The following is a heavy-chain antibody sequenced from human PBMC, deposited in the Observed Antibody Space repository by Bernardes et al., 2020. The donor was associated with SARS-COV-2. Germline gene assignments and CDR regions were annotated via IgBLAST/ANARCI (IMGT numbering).Heavy chain of an antibody. Sequence: ASVKVSCKASGYTFTSYGISWVRQAPGQGLEWMGWISAYNGNTNYAQKLQGRVTMTTDTSTSTAYMELRSLRSDDTAVYYCARDRLATVTTDIYYYYYGMDVWGKGTKVTVSS. CDR1: GYTFTSYG. D-gene: IGHD4-17*01. CDR2: ISAYNGNT. CDR3: ARDRLATVTTDIYYYYYGMDV. V-gene: IGHV1-18*01. J-gene: IGHJ6*04.